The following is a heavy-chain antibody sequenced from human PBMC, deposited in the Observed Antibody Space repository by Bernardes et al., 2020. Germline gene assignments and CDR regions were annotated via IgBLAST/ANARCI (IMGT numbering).Heavy chain of an antibody. CDR3: AKDLFGWQLGF. CDR1: GFTFRNNA. D-gene: IGHD3-10*01. V-gene: IGHV3-23*01. J-gene: IGHJ4*02. CDR2: IGSDENT. Sequence: GGSLRLSCAASGFTFRNNAMTWVRQAPGKGLEWVPGIGSDENTHYADSVKGRFTIARDKSKNMLYLQMDSLRAEDTAVYPCAKDLFGWQLGFWGQGALVT.